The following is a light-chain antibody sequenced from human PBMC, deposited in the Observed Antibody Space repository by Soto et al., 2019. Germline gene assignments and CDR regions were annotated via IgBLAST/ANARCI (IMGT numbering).Light chain of an antibody. CDR2: DVT. Sequence: QSALTQPASVSGSPGQSITISCTGTSSDVGGYYSVSWYQQHPGKAPKLMIYDVTNRPSGVSNRFSGSKSGNTASLTISGLQAEDVADYYCSSYTSSSTDVFGTGTKVTVL. CDR1: SSDVGGYYS. CDR3: SSYTSSSTDV. V-gene: IGLV2-14*01. J-gene: IGLJ1*01.